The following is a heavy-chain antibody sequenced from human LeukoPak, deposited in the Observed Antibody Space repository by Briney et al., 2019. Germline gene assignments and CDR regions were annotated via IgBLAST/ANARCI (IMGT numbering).Heavy chain of an antibody. Sequence: GASVKVSCKAPGYTLIGYYMHWVRQAPGQGLEWMGWINPNSGGTNYAQKFQGRVTMTRDTSISTAYMELSRLRSDDTAVYYCARVAAAGTNYFDYWGQGTLVTVSS. V-gene: IGHV1-2*02. CDR2: INPNSGGT. J-gene: IGHJ4*02. CDR1: GYTLIGYY. D-gene: IGHD6-13*01. CDR3: ARVAAAGTNYFDY.